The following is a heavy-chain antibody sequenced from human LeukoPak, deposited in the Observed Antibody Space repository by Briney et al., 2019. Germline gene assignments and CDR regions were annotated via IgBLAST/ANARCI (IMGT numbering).Heavy chain of an antibody. Sequence: VASVKVSCKASGYTFTGYFLHWMRQAPGQGLEWMGWINPNTGVTNYAQKFQGRVTMTRDTSITTAYMYLSSLTSDDTAVYYCASGPTLGRPHPYFDYWGQGALVTVSS. V-gene: IGHV1-2*02. CDR1: GYTFTGYF. CDR3: ASGPTLGRPHPYFDY. J-gene: IGHJ4*02. D-gene: IGHD1-26*01. CDR2: INPNTGVT.